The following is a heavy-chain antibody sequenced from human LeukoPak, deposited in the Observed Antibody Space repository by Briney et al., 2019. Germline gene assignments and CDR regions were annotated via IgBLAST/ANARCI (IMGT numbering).Heavy chain of an antibody. J-gene: IGHJ4*02. CDR3: ATDPQAYCGGDCYL. V-gene: IGHV4-39*07. CDR1: GGSISSSSYY. CDR2: IYYSGST. Sequence: PSETLSLTCTVSGGSISSSSYYWGWIRQPPGKGLEWIGSIYYSGSTYYNPSLKSRVTISVDTSKNQFSLKLSSVTAADTAVYYCATDPQAYCGGDCYLWGQGTLVTVSS. D-gene: IGHD2-21*02.